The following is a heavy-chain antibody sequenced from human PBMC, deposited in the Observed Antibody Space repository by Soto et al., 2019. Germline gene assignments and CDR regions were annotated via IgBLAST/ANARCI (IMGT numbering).Heavy chain of an antibody. J-gene: IGHJ5*02. CDR2: ISSYNSNT. D-gene: IGHD2-2*01. Sequence: ASVKVSCKASGYTFISYGISWVRQAPGQGLEWMGWISSYNSNTHYAQKFQDRVTMTTDTSTSTAYMELRSLRSDDSAVYYCARVIAAAYNYFDPWGQGTLVTVSS. CDR1: GYTFISYG. CDR3: ARVIAAAYNYFDP. V-gene: IGHV1-18*01.